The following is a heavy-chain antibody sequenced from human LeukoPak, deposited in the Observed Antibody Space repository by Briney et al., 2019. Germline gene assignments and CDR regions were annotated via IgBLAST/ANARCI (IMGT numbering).Heavy chain of an antibody. Sequence: SETLSLTCTVSGGSISSGDYYWSWIRQPPGKGLEWIGYIYYSGSTYYNPSLKSRVTISVDTSKNQFSLELSSVTAADTAVYYCARDWAEYYDRGWYFDLWGRGTQVTVSS. CDR1: GGSISSGDYY. D-gene: IGHD3-22*01. J-gene: IGHJ2*01. CDR2: IYYSGST. V-gene: IGHV4-30-4*01. CDR3: ARDWAEYYDRGWYFDL.